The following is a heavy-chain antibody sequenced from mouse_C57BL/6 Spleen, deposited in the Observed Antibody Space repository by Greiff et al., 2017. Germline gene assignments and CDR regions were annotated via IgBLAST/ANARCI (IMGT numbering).Heavy chain of an antibody. CDR3: AGYDYDRGYAMDY. V-gene: IGHV1-20*01. CDR1: GYSFTGYF. J-gene: IGHJ4*01. Sequence: EVKLQESGPELVKPGDSVKISCKASGYSFTGYFMHWVMQSHGKSLEWIGRINPYNGDTFYNQKFKGKATLTVDKSSSTAHMELRSLTSEDSAVYYCAGYDYDRGYAMDYWGQGTSVTVSS. CDR2: INPYNGDT. D-gene: IGHD2-4*01.